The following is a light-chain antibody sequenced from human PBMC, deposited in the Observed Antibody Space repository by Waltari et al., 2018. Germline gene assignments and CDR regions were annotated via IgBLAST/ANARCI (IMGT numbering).Light chain of an antibody. CDR1: SSDVGGYNY. V-gene: IGLV2-8*01. CDR3: TSYAGNSNTYV. CDR2: EVN. J-gene: IGLJ1*01. Sequence: QSALTQPPSASGSPGQSVTISCTGTSSDVGGYNYVSWYHQHPGKAPKLMIYEVNKRPSGVPERFSGSKSGNTASLTVSGLQPEDDADYYCTSYAGNSNTYVFGTGTKVTVL.